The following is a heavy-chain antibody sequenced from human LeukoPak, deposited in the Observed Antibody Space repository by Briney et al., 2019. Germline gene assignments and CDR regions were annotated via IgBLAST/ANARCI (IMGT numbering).Heavy chain of an antibody. CDR3: ARVMRYHYVSSGLDAFDI. D-gene: IGHD3-22*01. V-gene: IGHV3-30*04. CDR2: IRYDGSNK. J-gene: IGHJ3*02. Sequence: GRSLRLSCSASGFTFSSYAMHWVRQAPGKGLEWVTDIRYDGSNKYYADSVKGRFTISRDNSNNTLYLQMNSLRAEDTDVYYCARVMRYHYVSSGLDAFDIWGQGTMVTVSS. CDR1: GFTFSSYA.